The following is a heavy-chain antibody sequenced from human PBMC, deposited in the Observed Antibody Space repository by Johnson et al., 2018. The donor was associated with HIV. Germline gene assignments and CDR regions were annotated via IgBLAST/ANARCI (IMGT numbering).Heavy chain of an antibody. D-gene: IGHD6-19*01. Sequence: VQLVESGGVVVQPGGSLRLSCETSRFTFDDYAMHWVRQAPGKGLEWVSLINWDGDSTYYADSVKGRFTISRDNSKNSLYLQMNSLRPEDTGLYYCAKDIACGYTNGGTLDIWGQGTMVTVSS. CDR1: RFTFDDYA. J-gene: IGHJ3*02. V-gene: IGHV3-43D*03. CDR3: AKDIACGYTNGGTLDI. CDR2: INWDGDST.